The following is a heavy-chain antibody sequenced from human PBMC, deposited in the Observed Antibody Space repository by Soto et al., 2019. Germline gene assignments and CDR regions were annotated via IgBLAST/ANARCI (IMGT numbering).Heavy chain of an antibody. CDR3: ARGRQGLAYYYYYGMDV. CDR1: GGSFSGYY. D-gene: IGHD6-19*01. V-gene: IGHV4-34*01. Sequence: SETLSLTCAVYGGSFSGYYWSWIRQPPGKGLEWIGEINHSGSTNYNPSLKSRVTISVDTSKNQFSLKLSSVTAADTAVYYCARGRQGLAYYYYYGMDVWGQGTTVTVS. J-gene: IGHJ6*02. CDR2: INHSGST.